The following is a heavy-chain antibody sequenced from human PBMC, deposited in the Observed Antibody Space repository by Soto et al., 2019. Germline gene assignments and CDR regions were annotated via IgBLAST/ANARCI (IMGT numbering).Heavy chain of an antibody. V-gene: IGHV4-59*01. CDR3: ARVGGDDFGDSGGFDY. J-gene: IGHJ4*02. Sequence: QVQLQESGPGLVKPSETLSLTCTVSGGSIRDYFWTWIRQPPGKGLEWIGYIYYSGRTNYNPSLKRRVYISVDTPKNRFSLQLRSVTAAHTAVYYCARVGGDDFGDSGGFDYWGQGTLVTVSS. CDR1: GGSIRDYF. D-gene: IGHD4-17*01. CDR2: IYYSGRT.